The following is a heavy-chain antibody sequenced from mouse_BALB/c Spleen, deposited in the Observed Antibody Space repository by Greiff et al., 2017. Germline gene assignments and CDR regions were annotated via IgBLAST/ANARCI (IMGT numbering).Heavy chain of an antibody. CDR1: GYSITSDYA. D-gene: IGHD2-13*01. CDR2: ISYSGST. V-gene: IGHV3-2*02. J-gene: IGHJ4*01. CDR3: ARGQVIFYAMDY. Sequence: VQLQQSGPGLVKPSQSLSLTCTVTGYSITSDYAWNWIRQFPGNKLEWMGYISYSGSTSYNPSLKSRISITRDTSKNQFFLQLNSVTTEDTATYYCARGQVIFYAMDYWGQGTSVTVSS.